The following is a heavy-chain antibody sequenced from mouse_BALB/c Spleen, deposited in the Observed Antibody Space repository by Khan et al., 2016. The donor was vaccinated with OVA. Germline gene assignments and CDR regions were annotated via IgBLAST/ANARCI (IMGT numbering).Heavy chain of an antibody. Sequence: VQLKESGPGLVVPSQSLSITCTISGFSLTNYGVHWVRQPPGKGLEWLVVIWSDGSTTYNSTLKSRLSISKDNSKSQVFLKMNSLQTDDTAMYYCARQPYYHYYIMDYWGQGTSVTVSS. CDR3: ARQPYYHYYIMDY. CDR1: GFSLTNYG. D-gene: IGHD2-10*01. J-gene: IGHJ4*01. CDR2: IWSDGST. V-gene: IGHV2-6-1*01.